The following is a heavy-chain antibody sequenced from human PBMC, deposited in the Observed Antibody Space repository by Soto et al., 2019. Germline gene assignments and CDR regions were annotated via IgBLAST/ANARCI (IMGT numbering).Heavy chain of an antibody. CDR1: GFSLSTSGVG. D-gene: IGHD4-17*01. CDR3: AHYGDYRTAFDI. CDR2: IYWDDDK. Sequence: QITLKESGPTLVKPTQTLTLTCTFSGFSLSTSGVGVGWIRQPPGKALEWLALIYWDDDKRYSPSLKSRLTIXKXXSKNPAVLTMTDMDPVDTATYYCAHYGDYRTAFDIWGQGTMVTVSS. V-gene: IGHV2-5*02. J-gene: IGHJ3*02.